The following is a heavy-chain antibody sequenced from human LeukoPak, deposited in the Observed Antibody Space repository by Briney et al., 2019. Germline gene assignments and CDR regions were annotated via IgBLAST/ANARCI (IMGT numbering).Heavy chain of an antibody. CDR3: ASHGLSGGFDY. Sequence: GGSLRLSCAASGFTFSSYEMNWVRQAPGKGLEWVSYISSSGSTIYYADSVKGRFTISRDNAKNSLYLQMNSLRAEDTAVYYCASHGLSGGFDYWGQGTLVTVSS. J-gene: IGHJ4*02. D-gene: IGHD3-16*01. CDR2: ISSSGSTI. CDR1: GFTFSSYE. V-gene: IGHV3-48*03.